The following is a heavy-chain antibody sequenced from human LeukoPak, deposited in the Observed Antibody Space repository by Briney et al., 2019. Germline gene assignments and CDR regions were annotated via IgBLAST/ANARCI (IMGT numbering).Heavy chain of an antibody. V-gene: IGHV3-48*01. D-gene: IGHD4-17*01. Sequence: PGGSLRLSCSASGFTFSTYNMNWVRQAPGKGLEWVSFIGTSSGAIYYADSVKGRFTISRDNAKKSLYLQMNSLRAEDTAVYYCAKDVMTTVNDWFDPWGQGTLVTVSS. CDR2: IGTSSGAI. CDR1: GFTFSTYN. J-gene: IGHJ5*02. CDR3: AKDVMTTVNDWFDP.